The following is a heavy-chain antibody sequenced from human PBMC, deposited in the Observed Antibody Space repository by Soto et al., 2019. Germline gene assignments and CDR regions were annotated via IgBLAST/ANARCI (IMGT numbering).Heavy chain of an antibody. CDR2: ISYDGSNK. CDR3: ARDLTASYYFDY. Sequence: GGSLRLSCAASGFTFSSYAMHWVRQAPGKGLEWVAVISYDGSNKYYADSVKGRFTISRDNSKNTLYLQMNSLRAEDTAVYYCARDLTASYYFDYWGQGTLVTVSS. V-gene: IGHV3-30-3*01. CDR1: GFTFSSYA. D-gene: IGHD5-18*01. J-gene: IGHJ4*02.